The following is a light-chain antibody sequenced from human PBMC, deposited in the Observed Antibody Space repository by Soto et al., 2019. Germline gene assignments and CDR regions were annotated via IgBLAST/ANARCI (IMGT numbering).Light chain of an antibody. V-gene: IGKV3-20*01. CDR3: QQYGSSPPFT. CDR1: QSVSSSY. Sequence: EIVLTQSPGTLSLSPGERATLSCRASQSVSSSYLAWYQQKPGQAPRLLIYGASSRATGLPDRFSGSGSGTDFTHTISRLEPEDFAVYYCQQYGSSPPFTFGPGTKVDIK. CDR2: GAS. J-gene: IGKJ3*01.